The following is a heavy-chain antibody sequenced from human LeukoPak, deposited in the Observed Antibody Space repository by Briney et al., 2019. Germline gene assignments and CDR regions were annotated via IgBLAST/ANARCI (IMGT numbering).Heavy chain of an antibody. D-gene: IGHD6-19*01. CDR2: ISGSGSST. J-gene: IGHJ4*02. Sequence: GSLRLSCAASGFTFSSYAMSWVRQAPGKGLEWVSAISGSGSSTYYADSVKGRFTISRDNSKNTLYLQMNSLRADDTAVYYCTKEGLYSSGWYQYYYFDYWGRGTLVTVSS. CDR3: TKEGLYSSGWYQYYYFDY. CDR1: GFTFSSYA. V-gene: IGHV3-23*01.